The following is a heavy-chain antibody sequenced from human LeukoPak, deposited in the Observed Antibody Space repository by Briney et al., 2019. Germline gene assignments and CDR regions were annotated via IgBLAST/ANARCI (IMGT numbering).Heavy chain of an antibody. J-gene: IGHJ3*01. CDR2: IRTDGSNK. Sequence: GGSLRLSCAASGFTFGTCGMYWVRQAPGKGLEWVALIRTDGSNKYYGDSVKGRFTISRDNSKNILYLQMNSLRPEDTAMYYCAKDVGWLNELAQAFGFWGQGTMVTVSS. CDR1: GFTFGTCG. V-gene: IGHV3-30*02. D-gene: IGHD5-12*01. CDR3: AKDVGWLNELAQAFGF.